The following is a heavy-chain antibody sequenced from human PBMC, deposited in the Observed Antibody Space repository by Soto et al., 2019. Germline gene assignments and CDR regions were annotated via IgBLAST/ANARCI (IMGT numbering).Heavy chain of an antibody. CDR2: ISWNSGSI. V-gene: IGHV3-9*01. CDR3: AKAGGKEGSSWYVYYSYGMDV. J-gene: IGHJ6*02. Sequence: GGSLRLSCAAPGFTFDDYAMHWVRQAPGKGLEWVSGISWNSGSIGYADSVKGRFTISRDNAKNSLYLQMNSLRAEDTALYYCAKAGGKEGSSWYVYYSYGMDVWGQGTTVTVSS. D-gene: IGHD6-13*01. CDR1: GFTFDDYA.